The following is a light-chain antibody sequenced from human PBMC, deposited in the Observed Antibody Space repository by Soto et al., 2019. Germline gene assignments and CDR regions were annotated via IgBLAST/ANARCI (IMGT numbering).Light chain of an antibody. CDR2: GAS. J-gene: IGKJ5*01. Sequence: EIVLTQSPATLSGSPGERATFSCRASQSVNTNLAWYQLKPGQAPRLLVYGASIRATGIPARFSGSGSGTDFTLTISGLEPADLGVYYCQQRHNWPITFGQGTRLEIK. CDR3: QQRHNWPIT. V-gene: IGKV3-15*01. CDR1: QSVNTN.